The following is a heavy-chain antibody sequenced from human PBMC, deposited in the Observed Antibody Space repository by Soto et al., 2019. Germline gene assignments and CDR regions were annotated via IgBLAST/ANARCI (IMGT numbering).Heavy chain of an antibody. D-gene: IGHD3-3*01. Sequence: QVQLVESGGGVVQPGRSLRLSCAASGFTFSDYGMHWVRQAPGKGLEWVAMIWYDGSNENYADSVKGRFTISRDNSKNTLYLQMNSLGVEDTAVYYWARERRFLEWSVSYGMDVWGQGTTVTVSS. CDR3: ARERRFLEWSVSYGMDV. CDR2: IWYDGSNE. V-gene: IGHV3-33*01. J-gene: IGHJ6*02. CDR1: GFTFSDYG.